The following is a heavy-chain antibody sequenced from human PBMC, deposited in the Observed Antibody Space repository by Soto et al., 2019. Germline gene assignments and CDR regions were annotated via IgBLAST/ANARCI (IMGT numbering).Heavy chain of an antibody. Sequence: EVQLVESGGGLVQPGGSLRLSCAASGFTFSTYWMHWVRQAPGKGLVWVSRIRGDGTFTNYADFVKGRFTISRDNAKNTLSLQMNGLRDEDTAVYYCARDIVLGSGSLDSWGQGTLVTVSS. J-gene: IGHJ4*02. V-gene: IGHV3-74*01. CDR3: ARDIVLGSGSLDS. D-gene: IGHD3-10*01. CDR1: GFTFSTYW. CDR2: IRGDGTFT.